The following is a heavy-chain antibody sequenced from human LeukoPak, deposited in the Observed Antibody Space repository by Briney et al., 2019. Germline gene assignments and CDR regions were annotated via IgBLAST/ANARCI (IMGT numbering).Heavy chain of an antibody. CDR3: ARAGSNWNYVY. Sequence: GGSLRLSCAASGFTFRGFLMSWVRQIPGKGLEWVANIKQDGSEKYYADALKGRFTISRDNTKNSVSLQMNRLIVEDTAVYYCARAGSNWNYVYWGQGTLVTVSS. J-gene: IGHJ4*02. CDR1: GFTFRGFL. V-gene: IGHV3-7*01. D-gene: IGHD1-7*01. CDR2: IKQDGSEK.